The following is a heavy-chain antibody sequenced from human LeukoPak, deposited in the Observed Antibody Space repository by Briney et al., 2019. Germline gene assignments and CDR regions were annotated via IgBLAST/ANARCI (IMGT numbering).Heavy chain of an antibody. CDR1: GYTFTTYY. CDR2: INPSGGST. J-gene: IGHJ4*02. Sequence: ASVKVSCKASGYTFTTYYIHWVRQAPGQGLQWMGIINPSGGSTSYAQKFKGRATMTRDTSTSTVYMELSSLRSEDTAVYYCARDRDGYNFDYWGQGTLVTVSS. D-gene: IGHD5-24*01. CDR3: ARDRDGYNFDY. V-gene: IGHV1-46*01.